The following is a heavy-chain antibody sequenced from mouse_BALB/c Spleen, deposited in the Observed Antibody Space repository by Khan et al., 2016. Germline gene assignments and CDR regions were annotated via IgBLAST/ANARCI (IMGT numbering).Heavy chain of an antibody. J-gene: IGHJ4*01. CDR3: ARRDYDYDVGAMDY. V-gene: IGHV5-9-3*01. CDR1: GFTFSSYA. D-gene: IGHD2-4*01. Sequence: EVELVESGGGLVKPGGSLKLSCAASGFTFSSYAMSWVRQIPEKRLEWVATISSGGSYTFYPDSVKGRFTISRDTAKNTLYLQMSSLRSEDTAMYYCARRDYDYDVGAMDYWGQGTSVTVSS. CDR2: ISSGGSYT.